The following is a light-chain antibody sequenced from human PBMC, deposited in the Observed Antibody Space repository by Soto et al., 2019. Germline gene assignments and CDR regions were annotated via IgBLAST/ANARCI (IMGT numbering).Light chain of an antibody. V-gene: IGLV2-14*01. CDR3: ISYTRSSSLV. CDR1: SSDVGCYNY. J-gene: IGLJ1*01. CDR2: EVS. Sequence: QSALTQPASVSGSPGQSITISCTGTSSDVGCYNYVSWYQQHPDKAPKLMIYEVSNRPSGVSNRFSGSKSGNTASLTISGLQAEDEADYYCISYTRSSSLVFGTGTKLTVL.